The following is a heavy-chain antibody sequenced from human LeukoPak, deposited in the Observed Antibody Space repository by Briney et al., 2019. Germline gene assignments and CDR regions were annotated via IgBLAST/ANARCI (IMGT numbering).Heavy chain of an antibody. CDR3: ARDSIGDSGWFDP. CDR2: ISSSSYI. V-gene: IGHV3-21*01. D-gene: IGHD3-10*01. J-gene: IGHJ5*02. CDR1: GFTFSSYS. Sequence: GGSLRLSCAASGFTFSSYSMNWVRQAPGKGLEWVSSISSSSYIYYADSVKGRFTISRDNAKNSLYLQMNSLRAEDTAVYYCARDSIGDSGWFDPWGQGTLVTVSS.